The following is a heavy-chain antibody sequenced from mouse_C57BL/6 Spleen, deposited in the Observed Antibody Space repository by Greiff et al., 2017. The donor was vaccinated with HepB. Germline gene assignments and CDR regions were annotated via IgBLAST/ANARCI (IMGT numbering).Heavy chain of an antibody. J-gene: IGHJ2*01. Sequence: QVQLKQPGAELVKPGASVKLSCKASGYTFTSYWMQWVKQRPGQGLEWIGEIDPSDSYTNYNQKFKGKATLTVDTSSSTAYMQLSSLTSEDSAVYYCWRRGNYFDYWGQGTTLTVSS. CDR2: IDPSDSYT. CDR3: WRRGNYFDY. V-gene: IGHV1-50*01. CDR1: GYTFTSYW.